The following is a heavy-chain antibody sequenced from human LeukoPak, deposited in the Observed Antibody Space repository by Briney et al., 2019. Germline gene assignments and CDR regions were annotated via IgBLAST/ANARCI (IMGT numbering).Heavy chain of an antibody. J-gene: IGHJ5*02. CDR1: GDSIAAPSYY. V-gene: IGHV4-39*01. Sequence: SETLSLTCSVSGDSIAAPSYYWAWIRLPPGKGLEWIASIYYSGNTNYDRSLQSRVTNSVDTSKNQFSLSLSSVTAADTAVYYCARQIRYTYDPSWFHPWGQGTLVTVSS. D-gene: IGHD5-12*01. CDR3: ARQIRYTYDPSWFHP. CDR2: IYYSGNT.